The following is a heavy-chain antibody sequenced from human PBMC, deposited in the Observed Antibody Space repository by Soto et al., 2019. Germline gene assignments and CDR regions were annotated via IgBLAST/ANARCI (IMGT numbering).Heavy chain of an antibody. D-gene: IGHD6-13*01. J-gene: IGHJ4*02. CDR2: ISGSGGTT. CDR1: GFTFSNYA. CDR3: ARGGGGSSSWTRRHYDS. V-gene: IGHV3-23*01. Sequence: PGGSLRLSCAASGFTFSNYAMSWVRQAPGKGLEWVSAISGSGGTTYYADSVKGRFTVSRDNSKNTLDLQMNSLRADDTAVYYCARGGGGSSSWTRRHYDSWGQGTLVTVSS.